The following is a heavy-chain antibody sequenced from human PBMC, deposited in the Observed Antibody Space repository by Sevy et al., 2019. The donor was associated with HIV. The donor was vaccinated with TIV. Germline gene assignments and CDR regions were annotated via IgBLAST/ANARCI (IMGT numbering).Heavy chain of an antibody. J-gene: IGHJ3*02. CDR2: IYYSGST. CDR3: AREWGPFTFGGVKPAAGAFDI. D-gene: IGHD3-16*01. CDR1: GGSISSYY. V-gene: IGHV4-59*01. Sequence: SETLSLTCTVSGGSISSYYWSWIRQPPGKGLEWIGYIYYSGSTNYNPSLKSRVTISVDTSKNQFSLKLSSVTAADTAVYYCAREWGPFTFGGVKPAAGAFDIWGQGTMVTASS.